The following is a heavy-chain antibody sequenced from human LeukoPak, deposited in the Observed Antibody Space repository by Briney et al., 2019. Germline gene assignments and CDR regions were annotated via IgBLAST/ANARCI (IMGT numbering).Heavy chain of an antibody. V-gene: IGHV5-51*01. Sequence: PGESLKISCKGSGYRFTSYWIGWVRQMPGKGLEWMGIIYPIDSDTRYSPSFQGQVTISADKSISTAYLQWSSLKASDTAIYYCARHDYSGSSDSFYYYLDVWGKGTTVTVSS. D-gene: IGHD6-6*01. CDR2: IYPIDSDT. J-gene: IGHJ6*03. CDR1: GYRFTSYW. CDR3: ARHDYSGSSDSFYYYLDV.